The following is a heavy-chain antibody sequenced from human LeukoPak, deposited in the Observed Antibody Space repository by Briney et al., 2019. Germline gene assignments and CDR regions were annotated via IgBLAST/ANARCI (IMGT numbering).Heavy chain of an antibody. CDR1: ELGRSFKETW. CDR3: TTDPRY. V-gene: IGHV3-15*01. CDR2: IKGKPDGGAI. Sequence: AGGSLRLSCSASELGRSFKETWMSWVRRAPGKGLEWIGRIKGKPDGGAIDYIAPVRGRFSISRDDSKNLVFLQMDSLKIEDTAVYYCTTDPRYWGQGTMVTVSS. J-gene: IGHJ4*02.